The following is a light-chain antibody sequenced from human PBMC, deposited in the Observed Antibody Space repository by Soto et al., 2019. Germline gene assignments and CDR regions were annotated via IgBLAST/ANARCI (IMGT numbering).Light chain of an antibody. CDR3: AAWDDSLHGLL. CDR2: SDH. Sequence: QSVLTQPPSASGSPGQRVTISCSGGRSNIGSNTVNWYQQLPGTAPKLLIYSDHHRPSGVPDRFSGSKSGTSASLAISGLQSEDEADYYWAAWDDSLHGLLFGGGTKLTVL. V-gene: IGLV1-44*01. J-gene: IGLJ2*01. CDR1: RSNIGSNT.